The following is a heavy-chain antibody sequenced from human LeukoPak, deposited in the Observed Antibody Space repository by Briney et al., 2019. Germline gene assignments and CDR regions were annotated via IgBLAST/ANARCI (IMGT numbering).Heavy chain of an antibody. J-gene: IGHJ6*03. CDR1: GGSFSGYY. V-gene: IGHV4-34*01. Sequence: PSETLSLTCAVYGGSFSGYYWSWIRQPPGKGLEWIGEINHSGSTNYNPSLKSRVTISVDTSKNQFSLKLSSVTAADTAVYYCARGGSYGYYYYYYMDVWGKGTTATVSS. CDR3: ARGGSYGYYYYYYMDV. D-gene: IGHD5-18*01. CDR2: INHSGST.